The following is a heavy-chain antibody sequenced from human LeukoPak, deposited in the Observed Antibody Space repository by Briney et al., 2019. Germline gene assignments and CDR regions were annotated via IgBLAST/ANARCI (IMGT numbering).Heavy chain of an antibody. CDR3: ARETRNYYDSTGYYSFDY. V-gene: IGHV4-4*08. D-gene: IGHD3-22*01. CDR2: VDHTGST. Sequence: SETLSLTCTVSDDSITMYYWTWIRQPPGKGLEWIGYVDHTGSTKFNPSLNGRVSISRDTSNNFFSLRLRSVTAADTAVYYCARETRNYYDSTGYYSFDYWGQGTLVTVSS. J-gene: IGHJ4*02. CDR1: DDSITMYY.